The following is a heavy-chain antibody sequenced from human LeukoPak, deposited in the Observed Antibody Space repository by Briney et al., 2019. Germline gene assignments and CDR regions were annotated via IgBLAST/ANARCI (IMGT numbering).Heavy chain of an antibody. V-gene: IGHV1-46*01. CDR1: GYTFTSYY. CDR2: INPSGGST. J-gene: IGHJ1*01. Sequence: ASVKVSCKASGYTFTSYYMHWVRQAPGQGLEWMGIINPSGGSTSYAQKFQGRVTMTRDMSTSTVYMELSSLRSEDTAVYYCARDVWSGYGYFQHWGQGTLVTVSS. D-gene: IGHD3-3*01. CDR3: ARDVWSGYGYFQH.